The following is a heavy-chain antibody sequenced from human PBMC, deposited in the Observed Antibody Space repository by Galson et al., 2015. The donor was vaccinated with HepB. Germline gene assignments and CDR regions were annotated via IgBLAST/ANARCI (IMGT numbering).Heavy chain of an antibody. CDR1: GFTFSSYA. Sequence: SLRLSCAASGFTFSSYAMTWVRQAPGKGLAWVSTISGSGVSTYYADSVKGRFTISRDNSKNTLYLQMNSLRAEDTAVYYCAREPGPTDDAFDIWGQGTMVTVSS. D-gene: IGHD4-17*01. J-gene: IGHJ3*02. CDR3: AREPGPTDDAFDI. CDR2: ISGSGVST. V-gene: IGHV3-23*01.